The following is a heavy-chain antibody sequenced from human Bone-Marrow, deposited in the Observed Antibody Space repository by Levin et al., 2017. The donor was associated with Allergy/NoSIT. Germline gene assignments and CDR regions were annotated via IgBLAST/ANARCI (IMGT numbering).Heavy chain of an antibody. CDR1: GSSISSDYY. CDR3: AREYYMDV. J-gene: IGHJ6*03. Sequence: PSETLSLTCAVSGSSISSDYYWGWIRQPPGKGLEWLGNIHETGSTKYNPSLKSRVTISVDTSKNQFSLQLNSVTAAATAVYFCAREYYMDVWGKGTTVTVSS. V-gene: IGHV4-38-2*02. CDR2: IHETGST.